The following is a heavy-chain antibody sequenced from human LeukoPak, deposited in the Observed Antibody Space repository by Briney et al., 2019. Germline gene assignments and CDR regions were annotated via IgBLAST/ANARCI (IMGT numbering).Heavy chain of an antibody. D-gene: IGHD2-15*01. CDR1: GGSISSYY. Sequence: SETLSLTCTVSGGSISSYYWSWIRQPAGKGLEWIGRIYPSGSTYYSPSLKSRVTMSVDTSKNQFSLKLSSVTAADTAVYYCSRDRIDDAFDIWAKGQWSPSLQ. J-gene: IGHJ3*02. CDR3: SRDRIDDAFDI. CDR2: IYPSGST. V-gene: IGHV4-4*07.